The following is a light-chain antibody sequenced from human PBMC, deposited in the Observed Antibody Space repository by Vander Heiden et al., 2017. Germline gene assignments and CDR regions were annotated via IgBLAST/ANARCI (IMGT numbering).Light chain of an antibody. CDR1: PSVRSSH. J-gene: IGKJ2*01. CDR2: GTS. V-gene: IGKV3-20*01. CDR3: QQYDSPPRT. Sequence: EIVLPQAPGTLSLSPGERATLSCTPSPSVRSSHLAGYQQKPGQAPRLLIYGTSSRATGIPDSFSGSGSGTDFTLTISRLEHEDFAVYYCQQYDSPPRTFGQGTKLENK.